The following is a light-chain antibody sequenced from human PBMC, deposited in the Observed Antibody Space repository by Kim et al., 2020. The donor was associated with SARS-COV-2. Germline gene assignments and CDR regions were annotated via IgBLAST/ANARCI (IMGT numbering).Light chain of an antibody. V-gene: IGLV2-14*03. CDR2: DVS. Sequence: QSALTQPASVSGSPGQSITISCTGTSSDIGGYDHVSWYQQHPGIAPKVMIYDVSNRPSGISNRLSGSRSGNTASLTISGLQTEDEADYYCSSYTSSSTLVFGGGTQLTVL. J-gene: IGLJ2*01. CDR1: SSDIGGYDH. CDR3: SSYTSSSTLV.